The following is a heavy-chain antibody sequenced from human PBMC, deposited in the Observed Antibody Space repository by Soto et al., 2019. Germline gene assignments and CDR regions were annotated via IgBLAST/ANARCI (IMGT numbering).Heavy chain of an antibody. V-gene: IGHV1-18*01. Sequence: QVQLVQSGAEVKKPGASVKVSCKASGYTFISYGISWVRQAPGQGLEWMGWISAYNGNTNYAQKLQGRVTMTTDTSTSTAYMELRSLRSDDTAVYYCARVACSGSCYSRGWFAPWGQGTLVTVSS. CDR3: ARVACSGSCYSRGWFAP. J-gene: IGHJ5*02. D-gene: IGHD2-15*01. CDR2: ISAYNGNT. CDR1: GYTFISYG.